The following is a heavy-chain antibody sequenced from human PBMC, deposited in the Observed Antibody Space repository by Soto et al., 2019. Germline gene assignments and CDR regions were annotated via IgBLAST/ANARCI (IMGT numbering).Heavy chain of an antibody. J-gene: IGHJ5*02. V-gene: IGHV1-69*13. CDR3: ARSSGVVTLNWFDP. D-gene: IGHD2-15*01. CDR1: GGTFSSYA. CDR2: IIPIFGTA. Sequence: SGRGSCKASGGTFSSYAISWVRQAPGQGLEWMGGIIPIFGTANYAQKFQGRVTITADESTSTAYMELSSLRSEDTAVYYCARSSGVVTLNWFDPWGQGTLVTVSS.